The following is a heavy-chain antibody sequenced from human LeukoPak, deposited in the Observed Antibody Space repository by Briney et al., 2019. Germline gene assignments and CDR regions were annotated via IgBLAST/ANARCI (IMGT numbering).Heavy chain of an antibody. CDR2: IAWDDDK. Sequence: SGPTLVNPTQTLTLTCTFSGFSLSTSGMCVSWIRQPPGKALEWLAHIAWDDDKYYSTSLKTRLTISKDTSKNQVVLTMTNMDPVDTATYYCARRSDYYDSYAYYRDSPFDYWGQGTLVTVSS. CDR1: GFSLSTSGMC. CDR3: ARRSDYYDSYAYYRDSPFDY. J-gene: IGHJ4*02. D-gene: IGHD3-22*01. V-gene: IGHV2-70*01.